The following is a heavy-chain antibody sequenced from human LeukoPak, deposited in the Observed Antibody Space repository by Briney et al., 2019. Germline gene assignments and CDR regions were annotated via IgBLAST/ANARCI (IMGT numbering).Heavy chain of an antibody. CDR3: AKDQSTGYNYDFWSGYSYYFDY. Sequence: GGSLRLSCAASGFTFSSYSMNWVRQAPGKGLEWVSYISSSSSTIYYADSVKGRFTISRDNAKNSLYLQMNSLRAEDTAVYYCAKDQSTGYNYDFWSGYSYYFDYWGQGTLVTVSS. CDR1: GFTFSSYS. J-gene: IGHJ4*02. V-gene: IGHV3-48*01. CDR2: ISSSSSTI. D-gene: IGHD3-3*01.